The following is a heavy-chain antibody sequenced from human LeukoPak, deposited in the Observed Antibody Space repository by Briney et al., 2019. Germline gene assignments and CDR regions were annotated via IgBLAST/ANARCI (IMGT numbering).Heavy chain of an antibody. CDR3: AKAVGYSYGHFDY. CDR2: ISWNSGSI. D-gene: IGHD5-18*01. V-gene: IGHV3-9*03. J-gene: IGHJ4*02. CDR1: GFTFDDYA. Sequence: PGGSLRLSCAASGFTFDDYAMHWVRQAPGKGLEWVSGISWNSGSIGYADSVKGRFTISRDNAKNSLYLQMNSLRAEDMALYYCAKAVGYSYGHFDYWGQGTLVTVSS.